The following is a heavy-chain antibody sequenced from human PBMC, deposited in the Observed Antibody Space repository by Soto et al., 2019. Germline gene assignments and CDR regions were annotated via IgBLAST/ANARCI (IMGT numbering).Heavy chain of an antibody. CDR2: TYYRSKWYT. CDR3: ARDGVSTGTTIILDS. D-gene: IGHD1-7*01. J-gene: IGHJ4*02. CDR1: GDSVSSHSAA. V-gene: IGHV6-1*01. Sequence: SQILLLTCVISGDSVSSHSAAWHWIRQCPSRGLAWLGRTYYRSKWYTDYADSVRDRLAINPDTSKNQFAPQMKSVTPEDSATYYCARDGVSTGTTIILDSWGQATQVTVS.